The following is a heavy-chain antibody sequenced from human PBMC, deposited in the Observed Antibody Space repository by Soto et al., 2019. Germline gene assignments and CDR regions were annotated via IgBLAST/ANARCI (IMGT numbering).Heavy chain of an antibody. V-gene: IGHV1-18*01. CDR3: ARVGFTIFGVVPYYYYGMDV. J-gene: IGHJ6*02. D-gene: IGHD3-3*01. CDR1: GYTFTSYG. Sequence: ASVKVSCKASGYTFTSYGISWVRQAPGQGLEWMGWISAYNGNTNYAQKLQGRVTMTTDTSTSTAYMELRSLRSDDTAVYYCARVGFTIFGVVPYYYYGMDVWGQGTTVTVSS. CDR2: ISAYNGNT.